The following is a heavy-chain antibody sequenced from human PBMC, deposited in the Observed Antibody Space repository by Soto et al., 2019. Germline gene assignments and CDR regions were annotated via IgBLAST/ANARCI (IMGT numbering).Heavy chain of an antibody. J-gene: IGHJ4*02. CDR2: ISYDGSNK. D-gene: IGHD2-15*01. CDR1: GFTFSRYG. V-gene: IGHV3-30*18. Sequence: QVQLVESGGGVVQPGRSLRLSCAASGFTFSRYGMHWVRQAPGKGLEWGAVISYDGSNKYYADSVKGRFTISRDNPKNTLYLQMNSLRAEDTAVYYCAKEEAVVVSPDYWGQGILVTVSS. CDR3: AKEEAVVVSPDY.